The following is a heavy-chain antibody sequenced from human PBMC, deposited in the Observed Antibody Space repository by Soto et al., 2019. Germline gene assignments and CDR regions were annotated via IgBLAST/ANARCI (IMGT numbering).Heavy chain of an antibody. V-gene: IGHV6-1*01. CDR1: GDSVSSNSAA. D-gene: IGHD3-3*01. CDR2: TYYRSKWYN. CDR3: ARDHLVFGYDFSYGMDV. J-gene: IGHJ6*02. Sequence: SQTLSLTCAISGDSVSSNSAAWNCIRQSPSRGLEWLGRTYYRSKWYNDYAVSVKSRITINPDTSKNQFSLQLNSVTPEDTAVYYCARDHLVFGYDFSYGMDVWGQGTTVTVSS.